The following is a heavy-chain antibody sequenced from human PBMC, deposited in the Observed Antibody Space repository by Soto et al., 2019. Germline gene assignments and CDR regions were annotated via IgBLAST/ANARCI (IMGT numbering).Heavy chain of an antibody. Sequence: SVKVSCKASGGTFSSYTISWVRQAPGQGLEWMGRIIPILGIANYAQKFQGRVTITADKFTSTAYMELSSLRSEDTAVYYCAASYYHDSSGLLLDYWGQGTLVTVSS. V-gene: IGHV1-69*02. J-gene: IGHJ4*02. CDR2: IIPILGIA. CDR3: AASYYHDSSGLLLDY. D-gene: IGHD3-22*01. CDR1: GGTFSSYT.